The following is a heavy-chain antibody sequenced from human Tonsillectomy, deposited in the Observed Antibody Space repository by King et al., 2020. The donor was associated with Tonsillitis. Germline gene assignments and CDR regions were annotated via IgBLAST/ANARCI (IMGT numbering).Heavy chain of an antibody. Sequence: VQLVESGGGVVQPGRFLRLSCAASGFTFSSYPMHWVRQAPGKGLEWVAVISYDGSNKYYADSVKGRFTISRDNSKNTLFLQMSSLRAEDTAVYYRARESLASEDSSSWYEPFDYWGQGTLVSVSS. CDR3: ARESLASEDSSSWYEPFDY. D-gene: IGHD6-13*01. V-gene: IGHV3-30*04. CDR2: ISYDGSNK. J-gene: IGHJ4*02. CDR1: GFTFSSYP.